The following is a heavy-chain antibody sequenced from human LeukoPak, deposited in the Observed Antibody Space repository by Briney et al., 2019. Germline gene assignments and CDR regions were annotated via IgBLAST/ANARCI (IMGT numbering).Heavy chain of an antibody. V-gene: IGHV3-30*02. CDR2: IRYDGSNK. D-gene: IGHD5-18*01. CDR1: GFTFSSYG. CDR3: AKDLDGYGYEYFDY. J-gene: IGHJ4*02. Sequence: GGSLRLSCAASGFTFSSYGMHWVRQAPGKGLEWVAFIRYDGSNKYYADSVKGRFTISRDNSKNTLYLQMNSLRAEGTAVYYCAKDLDGYGYEYFDYWGQGTLVTVSS.